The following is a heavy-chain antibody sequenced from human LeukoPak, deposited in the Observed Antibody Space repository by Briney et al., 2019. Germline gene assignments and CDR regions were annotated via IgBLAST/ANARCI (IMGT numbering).Heavy chain of an antibody. CDR1: GFTFEKYA. J-gene: IGHJ4*02. Sequence: GGSLRLSCVASGFTFEKYAMNWVRQAPGKGLEWLATIYGSGVSISYADSVKGRFTISRDNSNNTLYLQMNSLRVEDTAMYFCAKDLGWELPAEAYWGQGILVTVSS. V-gene: IGHV3-23*01. D-gene: IGHD1-26*01. CDR2: IYGSGVSI. CDR3: AKDLGWELPAEAY.